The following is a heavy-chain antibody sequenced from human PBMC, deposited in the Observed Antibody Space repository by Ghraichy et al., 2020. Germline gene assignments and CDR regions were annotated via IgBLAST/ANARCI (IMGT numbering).Heavy chain of an antibody. D-gene: IGHD1-26*01. V-gene: IGHV4-38-2*01. CDR1: GHSVNSAFY. Sequence: SQTLSLTCAVSGHSVNSAFYWSWIRQPPGKGLEWLATIYSTGSAYYNPSLQSRLSMSIDTATNQFSLTLTSVTAADTALYFCASRIYVGSHRFDNWGQGALVTVSS. CDR2: IYSTGSA. J-gene: IGHJ4*02. CDR3: ASRIYVGSHRFDN.